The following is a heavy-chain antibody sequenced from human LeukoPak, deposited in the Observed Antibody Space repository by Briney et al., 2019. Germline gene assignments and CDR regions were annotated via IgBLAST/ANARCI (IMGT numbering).Heavy chain of an antibody. Sequence: GGSLRLSCAVSGISLSSYCMSWVRQAPGKELEWVSVIYSGGSTYYADSVKGRFTISRDNSKNTLYLQMNSLRAEDTAVYYCARAQRVPAAIPFDYWGQGTLVTVSS. CDR2: IYSGGST. V-gene: IGHV3-66*02. J-gene: IGHJ4*02. D-gene: IGHD2-2*01. CDR1: GISLSSYC. CDR3: ARAQRVPAAIPFDY.